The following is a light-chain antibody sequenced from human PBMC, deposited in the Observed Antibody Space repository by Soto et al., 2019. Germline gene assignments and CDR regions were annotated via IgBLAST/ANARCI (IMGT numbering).Light chain of an antibody. CDR1: QSFSSRH. V-gene: IGKV3-20*01. CDR2: GVS. J-gene: IGKJ2*01. Sequence: EIVLTQSPGTLPLSPRERATLSCGASQSFSSRHLAWYQQKPGQAPRLLIYGVSSRATGIPDRFSRSGSGTDFILTIRRLETEDFVVYYCQHYGTSPHTFGPGTKLEIK. CDR3: QHYGTSPHT.